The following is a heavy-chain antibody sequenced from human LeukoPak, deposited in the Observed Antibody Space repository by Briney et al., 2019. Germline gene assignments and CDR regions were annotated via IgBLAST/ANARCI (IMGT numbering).Heavy chain of an antibody. J-gene: IGHJ3*01. CDR1: GYTFTTYW. Sequence: GESLKISCKTSGYTFTTYWITWVRQMPGKGLEWMGRIDPSDSYASYSPSFQGHVTISADRSISTACLQWSSLKASDTAMYYCARGTTFDFWGQGTMVTASS. CDR3: ARGTTFDF. D-gene: IGHD3/OR15-3a*01. CDR2: IDPSDSYA. V-gene: IGHV5-10-1*01.